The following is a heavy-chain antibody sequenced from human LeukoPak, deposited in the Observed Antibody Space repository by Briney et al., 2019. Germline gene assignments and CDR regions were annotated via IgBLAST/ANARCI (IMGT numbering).Heavy chain of an antibody. CDR2: IYYSGST. CDR3: AGHLPYSNYCYY. J-gene: IGHJ4*02. D-gene: IGHD4-11*01. V-gene: IGHV4-39*01. CDR1: GGSISSSSYY. Sequence: NPSETLSLTCTVSGGSISSSSYYWGWIRQPPGKGLEWIASIYYSGSTYYNPSLKSRVTISVDTSKNQFSLKLSSVTAADTAVYYCAGHLPYSNYCYYWGQGTLVTVSP.